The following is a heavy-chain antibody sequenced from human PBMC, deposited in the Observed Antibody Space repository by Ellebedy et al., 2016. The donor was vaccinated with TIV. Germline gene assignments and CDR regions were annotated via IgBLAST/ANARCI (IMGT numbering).Heavy chain of an antibody. CDR2: ISYDESNE. V-gene: IGHV3-30*18. D-gene: IGHD5-12*01. CDR3: AKDHGWGTDIQTTSPVDF. Sequence: GESLKISCAASCFTFSSYGMHWVRQAPGMGLESVTLISYDESNEYYADSVKGRFTSSRDNSKNTLYLQMNSLRAEDTAVYYCAKDHGWGTDIQTTSPVDFWGQGTLVTVSS. CDR1: CFTFSSYG. J-gene: IGHJ4*02.